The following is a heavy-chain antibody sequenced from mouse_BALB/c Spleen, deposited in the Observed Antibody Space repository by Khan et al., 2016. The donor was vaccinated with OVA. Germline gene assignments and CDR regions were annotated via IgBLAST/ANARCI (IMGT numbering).Heavy chain of an antibody. D-gene: IGHD2-4*01. Sequence: QLEESGPGLVKPSQSLSLTCTVTGYSITSEYAWNWIRQLPGNKLEWMGYINYSGNTRFNPSLKSRTSITRDTSKNQFFLQLNSVTTEDTATYYCARKDYYDYDPFPYWGQGTLVTVSA. CDR3: ARKDYYDYDPFPY. CDR1: GYSITSEYA. CDR2: INYSGNT. J-gene: IGHJ3*01. V-gene: IGHV3-2*02.